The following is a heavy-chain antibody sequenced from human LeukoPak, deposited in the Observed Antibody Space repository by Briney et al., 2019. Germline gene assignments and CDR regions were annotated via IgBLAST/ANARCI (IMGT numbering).Heavy chain of an antibody. Sequence: PSETLSLTCAVYGGSFSGYYWSWIRQPPGKGLEWIGEINHSGSTNYNPSLKSRVTISVDTSKNQFSLKLSSVTAADTAVYYCARVRNTSCYSPIDYWGQGTLVTVSS. J-gene: IGHJ4*02. CDR2: INHSGST. CDR3: ARVRNTSCYSPIDY. V-gene: IGHV4-34*01. D-gene: IGHD2-2*02. CDR1: GGSFSGYY.